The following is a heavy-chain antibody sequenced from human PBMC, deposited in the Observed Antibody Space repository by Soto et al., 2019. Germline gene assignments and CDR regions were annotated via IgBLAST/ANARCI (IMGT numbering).Heavy chain of an antibody. CDR2: VSGNSGST. V-gene: IGHV3-23*01. Sequence: PGGSLRLSCAASGFTFNNYAMSWVRQAPGKGLEWVSVVSGNSGSTGYADSVKGRFTISRDNSKNTVYLQMNSLRDEDTAVYYCAKVIVVIAATGDYFDYWGQGALVTVSS. J-gene: IGHJ4*02. CDR3: AKVIVVIAATGDYFDY. D-gene: IGHD2-15*01. CDR1: GFTFNNYA.